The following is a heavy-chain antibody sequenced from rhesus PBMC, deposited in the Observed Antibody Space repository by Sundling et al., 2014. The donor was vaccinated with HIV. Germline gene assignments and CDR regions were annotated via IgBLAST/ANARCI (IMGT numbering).Heavy chain of an antibody. CDR3: ATNPPLYSYSPDY. V-gene: IGHV3-103*01. J-gene: IGHJ4*01. Sequence: EVQLVETGGGLVQPGGSLKLSCAASGFTFSTYDMSWVRQAPGKGLEWVSFINSRGGRTYYADSVKGRFTISRDNSKNTLSLQMNSLRTEDTAVYYCATNPPLYSYSPDYWGQGVLVTVSS. D-gene: IGHD5-36*02. CDR2: INSRGGRT. CDR1: GFTFSTYD.